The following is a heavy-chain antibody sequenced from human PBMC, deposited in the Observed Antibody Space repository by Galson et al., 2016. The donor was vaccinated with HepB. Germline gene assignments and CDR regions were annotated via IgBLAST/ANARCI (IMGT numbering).Heavy chain of an antibody. J-gene: IGHJ6*02. CDR2: ITSGGTT. CDR1: GFTVSSNY. V-gene: IGHV3-53*01. D-gene: IGHD5-18*01. Sequence: SLRLSCAASGFTVSSNYMTWVRQAPGKGLEWVSGITSGGTTYYADSVKGRFTISRDNSKNILYLQMKSLRDEDTAVYYCAKRPYSYGWHYGMDVWGQGTTVTVSS. CDR3: AKRPYSYGWHYGMDV.